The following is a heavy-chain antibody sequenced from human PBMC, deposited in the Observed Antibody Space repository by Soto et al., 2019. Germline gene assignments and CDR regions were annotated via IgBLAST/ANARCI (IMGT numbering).Heavy chain of an antibody. CDR2: ISSSSHTI. Sequence: PGGSLRLSCAAPGFTFNTFSMNWVRQAPGGGLEWVSYISSSSHTIYYAGSVKGRFTISRDNAKNSLYLQMNSLRDEDTAMYYCARETQDGVRGAKNWFDPWGQGTLVTVSS. CDR3: ARETQDGVRGAKNWFDP. J-gene: IGHJ5*02. V-gene: IGHV3-48*02. CDR1: GFTFNTFS. D-gene: IGHD3-10*01.